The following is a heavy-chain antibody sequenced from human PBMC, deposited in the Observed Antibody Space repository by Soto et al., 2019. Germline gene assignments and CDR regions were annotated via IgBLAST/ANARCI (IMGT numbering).Heavy chain of an antibody. CDR2: INAGNGNT. D-gene: IGHD3-10*01. V-gene: IGHV1-3*01. CDR1: GYTFTSYA. Sequence: QVQLVQSGAEVKKPGASVKVSCKASGYTFTSYAMHWVRQAPGQRLEWMGWINAGNGNTKYSQKFQGRVTITRDTSASTAYMELSSLRSEDTAVYYCARSWKVRGEPQYNWFDPWGQGTLVTVSS. J-gene: IGHJ5*02. CDR3: ARSWKVRGEPQYNWFDP.